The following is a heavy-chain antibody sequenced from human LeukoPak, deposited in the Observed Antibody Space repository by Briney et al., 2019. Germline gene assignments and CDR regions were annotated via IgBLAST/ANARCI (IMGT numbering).Heavy chain of an antibody. Sequence: SETLSLTCTVSGGSISSSSYYWGWIRLPPGKGLECIGTFYYCGSTSYSPSLKSRVTISVDTSKNQFSLQLTSVTAADTAVYYCARHLPVPRGWYDCWGQGTLVTVSS. CDR2: FYYCGST. CDR3: ARHLPVPRGWYDC. CDR1: GGSISSSSYY. V-gene: IGHV4-39*01. J-gene: IGHJ5*01.